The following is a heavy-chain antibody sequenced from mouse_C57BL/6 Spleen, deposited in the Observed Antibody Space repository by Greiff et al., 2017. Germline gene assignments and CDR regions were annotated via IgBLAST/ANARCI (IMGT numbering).Heavy chain of an antibody. Sequence: QVQLQQSGAELVKPGASVKMSCKASGYTFTSYWITWVKQRPGQGLEWIGDIYPGSGSTNYNEKFKSKATLTVDTSSSTAYMQLSSLTSEDSAVYYCARELIYYDSWFAYWGQGTLVTVSA. CDR3: ARELIYYDSWFAY. D-gene: IGHD2-4*01. CDR2: IYPGSGST. CDR1: GYTFTSYW. V-gene: IGHV1-55*01. J-gene: IGHJ3*01.